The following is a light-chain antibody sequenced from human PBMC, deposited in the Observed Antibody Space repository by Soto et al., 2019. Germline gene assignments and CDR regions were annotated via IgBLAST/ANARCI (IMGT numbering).Light chain of an antibody. J-gene: IGKJ5*01. CDR1: QSVGSL. Sequence: EIVLTQSPATLSVSPGEVATLSCRASQSVGSLLAWYQQKPGQAPRLLIYRASTRAAGLPDRFSGSGSETDFTLTISSLQSEDFAVYYCQQYNKWPITFGQGTRLEIK. CDR2: RAS. CDR3: QQYNKWPIT. V-gene: IGKV3-15*01.